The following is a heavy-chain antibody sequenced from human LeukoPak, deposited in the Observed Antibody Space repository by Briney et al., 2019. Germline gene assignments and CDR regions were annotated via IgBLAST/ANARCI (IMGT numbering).Heavy chain of an antibody. CDR3: APSGSHSGSPFYFDY. D-gene: IGHD3-10*01. CDR2: INPKNGGT. CDR1: GYTFINYY. J-gene: IGHJ4*02. V-gene: IGHV1-2*02. Sequence: ASVKVSCKASGYTFINYYVHWVRRVPGQGPEWRGWINPKNGGTTYAQKFQGRVTMTTDTSISTAYMGLSRLRTDDTAVYYCAPSGSHSGSPFYFDYWGQGTLVTVSS.